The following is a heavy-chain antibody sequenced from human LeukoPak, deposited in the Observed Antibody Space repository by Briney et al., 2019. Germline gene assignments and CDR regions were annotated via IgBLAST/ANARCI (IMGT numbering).Heavy chain of an antibody. CDR3: ARGEHCSSSTSCYNGNWFDP. J-gene: IGHJ5*02. Sequence: GESLKISCKGSGYSFTSYWIGWVRQMPGKGLEWMGIIYPGDSDTRYSPSFQGQVTISADKSISTAYLQWSSLKASDTAMYYCARGEHCSSSTSCYNGNWFDPWGQGTLVTVSS. D-gene: IGHD2-2*02. CDR1: GYSFTSYW. V-gene: IGHV5-51*01. CDR2: IYPGDSDT.